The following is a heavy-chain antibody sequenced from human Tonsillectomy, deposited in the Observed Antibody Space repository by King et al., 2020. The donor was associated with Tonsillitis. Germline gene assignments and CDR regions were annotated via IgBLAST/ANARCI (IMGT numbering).Heavy chain of an antibody. D-gene: IGHD2/OR15-2a*01. Sequence: VQLVESGAEVKKPGASVQISCKASGYTFTSYFIHWVRQAPGQGLEWMGTINTSAGRASYAQKFQGSVTMTSDTSTSTVYMEMSSLRFEDSAVYYCGRGPGARRAAPCKSTWFDPWGQGTLVIVSS. CDR1: GYTFTSYF. CDR2: INTSAGRA. J-gene: IGHJ5*02. V-gene: IGHV1-46*03. CDR3: GRGPGARRAAPCKSTWFDP.